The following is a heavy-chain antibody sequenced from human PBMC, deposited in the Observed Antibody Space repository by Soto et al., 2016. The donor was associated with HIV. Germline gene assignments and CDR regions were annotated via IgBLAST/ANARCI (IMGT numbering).Heavy chain of an antibody. D-gene: IGHD3-10*01. CDR3: AREANYGSRPYDALDL. CDR1: IQFQSIR. Sequence: EVQLVESGEAWYSRGVPETLLRCLWIQFQSIRHTLGPPSYRKNLEWVSTIDSGGDAYYSHSVKGRFTISRENAKNSIFLQMNNLRAGDTALYYCAREANYGSRPYDALDLWGQGTLVTVSS. J-gene: IGHJ3*01. CDR2: IDSGGDA. V-gene: IGHV3-13*01.